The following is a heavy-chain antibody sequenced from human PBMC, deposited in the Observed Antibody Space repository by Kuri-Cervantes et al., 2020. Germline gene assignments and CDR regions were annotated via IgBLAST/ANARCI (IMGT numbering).Heavy chain of an antibody. D-gene: IGHD6-19*01. CDR1: GGSVSSGSYY. V-gene: IGHV4-61*01. Sequence: GSLRLSSTVSGGSVSSGSYYWSWIRQPPGKGLEWIGYIYYSGSTNYNPSLKSRVTISIDKSKNQFSLKLRSVAAADTAVYYCATDANASGWTNDAFDIWGQGTMVTVSS. CDR2: IYYSGST. J-gene: IGHJ3*02. CDR3: ATDANASGWTNDAFDI.